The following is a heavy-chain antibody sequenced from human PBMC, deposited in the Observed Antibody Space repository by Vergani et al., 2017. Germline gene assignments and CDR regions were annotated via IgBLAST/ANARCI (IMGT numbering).Heavy chain of an antibody. D-gene: IGHD2-21*02. CDR1: GATFRSNT. V-gene: IGHV1-69*08. CDR2: IITVLGKK. CDR3: ARDPRGYGGDPEDYYYGMDV. J-gene: IGHJ6*02. Sequence: QVQLVQSGAEVKKPGSSVKVSCTASGATFRSNTISWVRQVTGKGLEWMGRIITVLGKKKYAQDFQGRLTITAYTSTSTAHIEMPSRRSQDTSVYYCARDPRGYGGDPEDYYYGMDVWGQGTTVTVSS.